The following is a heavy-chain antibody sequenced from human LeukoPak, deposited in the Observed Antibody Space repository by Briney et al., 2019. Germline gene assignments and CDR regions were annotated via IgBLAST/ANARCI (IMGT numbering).Heavy chain of an antibody. V-gene: IGHV3-9*01. Sequence: GRSLRLSCAASGFTFDDYAMHWVRQAPGKGLEWVSGISWNSGSIGYADSVKGRFTISRDNAKNSLYLQMNSLRAEDTALYYCAKDKGASGGSYFDYWGQGTLVTVSS. CDR3: AKDKGASGGSYFDY. CDR1: GFTFDDYA. J-gene: IGHJ4*02. CDR2: ISWNSGSI. D-gene: IGHD2-15*01.